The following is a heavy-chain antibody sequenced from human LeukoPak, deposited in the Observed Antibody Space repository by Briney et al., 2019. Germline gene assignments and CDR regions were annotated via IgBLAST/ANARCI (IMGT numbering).Heavy chain of an antibody. V-gene: IGHV1-2*02. CDR3: ARDPDGHPFDI. Sequence: ASVKVSCKTSEYILSDYYVHWVRQAPGEGLEWMGWINLNSGGTNYAQKLQGRVTMTTDTSTSTAYMELRSLRSDDTAVYYCARDPDGHPFDIWGQGTMVTVSS. J-gene: IGHJ3*02. CDR1: EYILSDYY. CDR2: INLNSGGT.